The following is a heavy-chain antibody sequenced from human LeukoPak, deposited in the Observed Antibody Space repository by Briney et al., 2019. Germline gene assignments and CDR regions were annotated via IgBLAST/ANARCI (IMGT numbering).Heavy chain of an antibody. D-gene: IGHD2-21*02. CDR3: ARVRSASAGTASAFDI. J-gene: IGHJ3*02. CDR2: INTHKGNT. CDR1: GYTFSSYE. Sequence: GASVKVSCKASGYTFSSYEINWVRQAPGQGLEWMGGINTHKGNTNYAQKFQGRVTMTTATSTSTAYMELRSLRSDDTAVYYCARVRSASAGTASAFDIWGQGTMVTVSS. V-gene: IGHV1-18*01.